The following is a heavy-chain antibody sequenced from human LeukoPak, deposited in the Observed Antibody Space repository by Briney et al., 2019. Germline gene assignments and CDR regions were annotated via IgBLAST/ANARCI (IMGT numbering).Heavy chain of an antibody. Sequence: PGGSLRLSCAASGFNFSNYDMHWVRQAPGKGLEWVAFIRYDGSDKYYADSVKGRFTISRDNSKNTLYLQMNSLRTEDTAVYYCAKGDTSWSQGTLVTVSS. D-gene: IGHD2-21*02. CDR1: GFNFSNYD. J-gene: IGHJ5*02. CDR3: AKGDTS. V-gene: IGHV3-30*02. CDR2: IRYDGSDK.